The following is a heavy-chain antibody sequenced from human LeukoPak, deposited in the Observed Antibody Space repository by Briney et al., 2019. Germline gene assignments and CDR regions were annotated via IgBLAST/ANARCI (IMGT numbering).Heavy chain of an antibody. J-gene: IGHJ5*02. D-gene: IGHD2-2*01. V-gene: IGHV1-69*05. CDR1: GGTFSSYA. CDR3: ARGRKGYCSSTSCPWGNWFDP. CDR2: IIPIFGTA. Sequence: SVKVSCKASGGTFSSYAISWVRQAPGQGLEWMGGIIPIFGTANYAQKLQGRVTMTTDTSTSTAYMELRSLRSDDTAVYYCARGRKGYCSSTSCPWGNWFDPWGQGTLVTVSS.